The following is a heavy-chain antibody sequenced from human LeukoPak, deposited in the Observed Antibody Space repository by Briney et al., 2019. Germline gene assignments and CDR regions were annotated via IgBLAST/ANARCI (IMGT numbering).Heavy chain of an antibody. CDR1: GFTFSNFG. V-gene: IGHV3-33*08. D-gene: IGHD2-15*01. CDR3: ARDRIGKYSIDY. Sequence: GGSLRLSCAASGFTFSNFGLNWVRQAPGKGLEWVAFISDNGRRTYYLESVKGLLTISRDDSKNTLYLQMNSLRVEDTAVYYCARDRIGKYSIDYWGQGTLVTVSS. J-gene: IGHJ4*02. CDR2: ISDNGRRT.